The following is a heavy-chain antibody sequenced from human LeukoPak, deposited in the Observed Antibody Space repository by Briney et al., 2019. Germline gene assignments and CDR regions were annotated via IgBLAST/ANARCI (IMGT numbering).Heavy chain of an antibody. J-gene: IGHJ1*01. V-gene: IGHV3-74*01. CDR2: IKTDGRTT. D-gene: IGHD3-16*01. CDR1: GMTFSDHW. Sequence: GGSLRLSCAASGMTFSDHWMHWVRQVPGKGLVWVSLIKTDGRTTIYADSVKGRFTISRVNGKSTLYLQMNSLRAEDTAIYYCTTGPSYGYEWWGQGTVVTVS. CDR3: TTGPSYGYEW.